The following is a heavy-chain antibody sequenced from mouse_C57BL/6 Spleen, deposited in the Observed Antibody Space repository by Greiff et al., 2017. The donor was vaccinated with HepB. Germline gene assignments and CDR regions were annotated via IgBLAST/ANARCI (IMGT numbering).Heavy chain of an antibody. V-gene: IGHV5-17*01. CDR3: AKIYYYGDWYFDV. CDR2: ISSGSSTI. Sequence: EVQVVESGGGLVKPGGSLKLSCAASGFTFSDYGMHWVRQAPEKGLEWVAYISSGSSTIYYADTVKGRFTISRDNAKNTLFLQMTSLRSEDTAMYYCAKIYYYGDWYFDVWGTGTTVTVSS. CDR1: GFTFSDYG. J-gene: IGHJ1*03. D-gene: IGHD1-1*01.